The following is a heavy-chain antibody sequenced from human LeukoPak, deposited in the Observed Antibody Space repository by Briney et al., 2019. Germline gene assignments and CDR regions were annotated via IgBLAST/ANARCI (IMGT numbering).Heavy chain of an antibody. CDR2: LWYDGRNK. Sequence: GGSLRLSCVASGFTLSSHGMHWVRQARGKGLEWVAVLWYDGRNKYYADSVKGRFTISRDDSKNTLYLQMNSLRAEDTAVYYCARDPQHSMDVWGQGTTITVSS. CDR3: ARDPQHSMDV. D-gene: IGHD5-18*01. CDR1: GFTLSSHG. J-gene: IGHJ6*02. V-gene: IGHV3-33*01.